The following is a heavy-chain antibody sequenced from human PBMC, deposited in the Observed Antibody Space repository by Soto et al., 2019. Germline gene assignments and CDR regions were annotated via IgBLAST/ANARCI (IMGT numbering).Heavy chain of an antibody. V-gene: IGHV3-23*01. Sequence: GEALRHPCSASGVTFSTDAISVVRLLPGKGMEWVSTLSGSGGTTYYADSVKGQFTISRDNSKSTLYLQMNSLSAEDTAVYYCFFYRYGYHRDLLYSSARRSFD. CDR3: FFYRYGYHRDLLYSSARRSFD. CDR1: GVTFSTDA. D-gene: IGHD5-18*01. J-gene: IGHJ5*02. CDR2: LSGSGGTT.